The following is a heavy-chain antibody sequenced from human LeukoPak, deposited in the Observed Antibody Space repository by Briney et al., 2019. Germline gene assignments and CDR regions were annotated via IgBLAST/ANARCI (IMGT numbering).Heavy chain of an antibody. CDR2: IYYSGST. CDR1: GGSISSSSYY. J-gene: IGHJ4*02. CDR3: AREGVAGSDFDY. Sequence: PSETLSLTCTVSGGSISSSSYYWGWIRQPPGKGLEWIGSIYYSGSTYYNPSLKSRVTISVDTSKNQFSLKLSSVTAADTAVYYCAREGVAGSDFDYWGQGTLVTVSS. V-gene: IGHV4-39*07. D-gene: IGHD6-19*01.